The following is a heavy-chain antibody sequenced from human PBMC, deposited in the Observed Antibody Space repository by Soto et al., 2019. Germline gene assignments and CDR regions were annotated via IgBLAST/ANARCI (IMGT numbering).Heavy chain of an antibody. CDR3: ARDPLDY. V-gene: IGHV3-7*04. Sequence: EVRLVESGEDLVQSGGSLRLSCAASGFTLSRYWMTWVRQAPGKGLEWVANIKEDGSKAYYIDSVRGRFTISRDNAKNSLFLHMDSLRAEDTAVYYCARDPLDYWGQGTQVTVSS. CDR1: GFTLSRYW. J-gene: IGHJ4*02. CDR2: IKEDGSKA.